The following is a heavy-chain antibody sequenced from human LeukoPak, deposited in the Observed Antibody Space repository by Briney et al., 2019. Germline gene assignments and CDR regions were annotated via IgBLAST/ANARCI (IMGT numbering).Heavy chain of an antibody. CDR3: TRTPRSAEDYYDT. J-gene: IGHJ3*02. V-gene: IGHV3-49*04. D-gene: IGHD3-10*01. Sequence: PGESLRLSCTVSGLILGDYTMNWVRQAPGKGLEWVRFIRSQDLGATTAYAASVKGRFTILRDDSKSIAYLQMNSLKTDDTAVYHCTRTPRSAEDYYDTWGQGTMVTVSS. CDR1: GLILGDYT. CDR2: IRSQDLGATT.